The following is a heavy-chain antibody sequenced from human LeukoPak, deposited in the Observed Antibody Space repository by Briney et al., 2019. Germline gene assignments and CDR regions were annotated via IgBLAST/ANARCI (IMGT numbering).Heavy chain of an antibody. V-gene: IGHV3-48*04. J-gene: IGHJ4*02. CDR2: ISSSSSTI. CDR3: ARESLDYGGGY. D-gene: IGHD4-23*01. Sequence: GGSLRLSCAASGFTFSSYSMNWVRQAPWKGLEWVSYISSSSSTIYYADSVKGRFTISRDNAKNSLYLQMNSLRAEDTAVYYCARESLDYGGGYWGQGTLVTVSS. CDR1: GFTFSSYS.